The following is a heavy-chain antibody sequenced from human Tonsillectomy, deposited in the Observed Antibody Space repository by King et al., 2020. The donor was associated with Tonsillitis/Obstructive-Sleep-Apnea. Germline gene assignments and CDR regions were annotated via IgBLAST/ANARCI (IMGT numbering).Heavy chain of an antibody. J-gene: IGHJ4*02. D-gene: IGHD6-13*01. Sequence: VQLVESGAEVKKPGESLKISCKGSGYSFSSYWIGWVRQMPGKGLEWMGIIYPGDSDTRYSPSFQGQVTISADKTISTAYLQWSSLKASDTAMYYCARLFPLYSSSSHFDYWGQGTLVTVSS. CDR3: ARLFPLYSSSSHFDY. CDR1: GYSFSSYW. CDR2: IYPGDSDT. V-gene: IGHV5-51*03.